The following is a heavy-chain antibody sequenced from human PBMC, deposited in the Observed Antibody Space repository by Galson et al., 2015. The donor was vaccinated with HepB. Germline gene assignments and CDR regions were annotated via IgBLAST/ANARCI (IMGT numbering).Heavy chain of an antibody. CDR1: DFTFTTYT. Sequence: LRLSCAASDFTFTTYTMNWVRQAPGKGLEWVSSISGNTDYIYYADSLKGRFTISRDNAKNSLYLQMNSLRAEDTAVYYCASESWGSFEFWGQGTLVTVSS. CDR3: ASESWGSFEF. D-gene: IGHD7-27*01. CDR2: ISGNTDYI. V-gene: IGHV3-21*01. J-gene: IGHJ4*02.